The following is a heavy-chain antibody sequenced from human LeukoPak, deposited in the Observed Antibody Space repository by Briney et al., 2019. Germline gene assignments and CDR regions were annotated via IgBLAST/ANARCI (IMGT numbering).Heavy chain of an antibody. J-gene: IGHJ4*02. Sequence: GEYPTLPCNGSGWILNSYWIGRELQMPGKGLESRVIIYPGDSDTRSSPPVQAQVTISADKSLSTAYLQWSSLKASDTAMYYCARAYYNKKSVPAALFDYWGQGTLVTVSS. V-gene: IGHV5-51*01. CDR1: GWILNSYW. D-gene: IGHD2-2*01. CDR2: IYPGDSDT. CDR3: ARAYYNKKSVPAALFDY.